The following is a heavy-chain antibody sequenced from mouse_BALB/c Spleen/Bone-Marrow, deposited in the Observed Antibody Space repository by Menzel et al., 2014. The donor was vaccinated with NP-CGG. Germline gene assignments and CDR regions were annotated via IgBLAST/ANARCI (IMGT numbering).Heavy chain of an antibody. D-gene: IGHD1-1*01. CDR1: GYAFSSYW. Sequence: QVQLKESGAELVRPGSSVKISCKASGYAFSSYWMNWVKQRPGQGLEWIGQIYPGDGDTNYNGKFKGKATLTADESSSTAYMQLSSLTSEDSAVYFCARWTTTVVAPYVMDYWGQGTSVTVSS. CDR3: ARWTTTVVAPYVMDY. V-gene: IGHV1-80*01. CDR2: IYPGDGDT. J-gene: IGHJ4*01.